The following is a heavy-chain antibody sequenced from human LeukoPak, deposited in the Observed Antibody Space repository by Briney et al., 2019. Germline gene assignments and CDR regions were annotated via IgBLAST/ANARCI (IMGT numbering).Heavy chain of an antibody. J-gene: IGHJ4*02. V-gene: IGHV3-23*01. CDR3: AKGSGLGSYDF. CDR1: GFSFSSHS. Sequence: PGGSLRLSCSASGFSFSSHSMAWVRQASGKGLEWVSGILPGGSTYYADPVKGRFTISRDNSKTTLYLQLTSLKSEDTGVFYCAKGSGLGSYDFWGQGTLVTVSS. D-gene: IGHD1-26*01. CDR2: ILPGGST.